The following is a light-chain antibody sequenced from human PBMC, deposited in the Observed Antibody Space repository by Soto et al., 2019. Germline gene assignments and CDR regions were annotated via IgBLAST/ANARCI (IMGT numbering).Light chain of an antibody. CDR1: QSLLHRNGYNY. J-gene: IGKJ1*01. V-gene: IGKV2-28*01. Sequence: DIAMTQSPLSLPVTPGEPASISCRSSQSLLHRNGYNYLDWYPQKPGQSPQLLIYLGSNRASGVPDRFSGSGSGTDFTLRISRVEAEDVGIYYCMQALQTAWTFGQGTKVDIK. CDR3: MQALQTAWT. CDR2: LGS.